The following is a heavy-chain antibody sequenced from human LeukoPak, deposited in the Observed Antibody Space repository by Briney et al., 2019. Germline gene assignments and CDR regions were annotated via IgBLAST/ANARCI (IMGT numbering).Heavy chain of an antibody. Sequence: PSETLSLTCTVSGGSISSYYWSWIRQPAGKGLEWIGRIYTSGSTNYNPSLKSRVTMSVDTTKNQFSLKLSSVTAADTAVYYCARVLSGWYRYYFDYWGQGTLVTVSS. CDR2: IYTSGST. CDR1: GGSISSYY. J-gene: IGHJ4*02. D-gene: IGHD6-19*01. CDR3: ARVLSGWYRYYFDY. V-gene: IGHV4-4*07.